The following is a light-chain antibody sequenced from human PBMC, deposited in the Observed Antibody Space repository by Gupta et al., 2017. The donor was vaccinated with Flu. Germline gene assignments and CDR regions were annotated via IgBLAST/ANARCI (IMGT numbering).Light chain of an antibody. CDR2: DAS. J-gene: IGKJ4*01. CDR3: QQRADWPLT. Sequence: EVVLTQSPATLSLSPGERATLSCRASQSVKGALAWYQQKPGQAPRLLVYDASNRAAGIPVKFSGSGSGTDFTLTISNLEPEEFAVYYCQQRADWPLTFGGGTKVEIK. V-gene: IGKV3-11*01. CDR1: QSVKGA.